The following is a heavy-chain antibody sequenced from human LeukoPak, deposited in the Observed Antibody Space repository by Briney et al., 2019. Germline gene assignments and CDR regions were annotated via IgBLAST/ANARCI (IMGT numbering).Heavy chain of an antibody. J-gene: IGHJ6*02. V-gene: IGHV3-21*01. CDR2: ISSSSSYI. Sequence: GGSLRLSCAASGFTFSSYSMDWVRQAPGKRLEWVSSISSSSSYIYYADSVKGRFTISRDNAKNSLYLQMNGLRAEDTAVYYCARDYYDFWSGPRDVWGQGTTVTVSS. D-gene: IGHD3-3*01. CDR1: GFTFSSYS. CDR3: ARDYYDFWSGPRDV.